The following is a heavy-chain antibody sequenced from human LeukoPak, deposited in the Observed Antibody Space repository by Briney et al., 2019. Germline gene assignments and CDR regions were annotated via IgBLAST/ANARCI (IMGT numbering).Heavy chain of an antibody. V-gene: IGHV3-11*01. D-gene: IGHD2-2*01. CDR1: GFTFSDYY. Sequence: PGGSLRLSCAASGFTFSDYYMSWIRQAPGKGLEWVSYISGSGSTIYYADSVKGRFTISRDNSRNTLYLQMNSLRAGDTAVYYCAKSFRSTSLDYWGQGTLVTVSS. J-gene: IGHJ4*02. CDR2: ISGSGSTI. CDR3: AKSFRSTSLDY.